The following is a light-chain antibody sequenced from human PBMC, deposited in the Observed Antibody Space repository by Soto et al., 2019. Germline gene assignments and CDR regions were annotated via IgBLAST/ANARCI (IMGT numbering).Light chain of an antibody. J-gene: IGLJ3*02. CDR3: SSYAGSNPL. V-gene: IGLV2-8*01. Sequence: QSVLTQPPSASGSPGQSVTISCTGTSSDVGGYNYVSWYQQHPGKAPKLMIYEVSKRPSGVPDRFSGSKSGNTASLTVSGLQAEDEADYYCSSYAGSNPLFGGGTKVTVL. CDR1: SSDVGGYNY. CDR2: EVS.